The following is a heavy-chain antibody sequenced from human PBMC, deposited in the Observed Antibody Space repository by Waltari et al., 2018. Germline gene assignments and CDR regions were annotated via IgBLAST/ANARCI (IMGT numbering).Heavy chain of an antibody. D-gene: IGHD1-26*01. CDR3: ARDLVVGSGDY. V-gene: IGHV1-2*02. Sequence: QVHLVQSGAEVKKPGASVKVSCKASGYTFTGYQIHWVRQAPGQGLEWMGWINPNSGCTNYAQNVQGRVTITRDTSIRTAYMELSRLGSDDTAMYYCARDLVVGSGDYWGQGTLVTVSS. CDR1: GYTFTGYQ. CDR2: INPNSGCT. J-gene: IGHJ4*02.